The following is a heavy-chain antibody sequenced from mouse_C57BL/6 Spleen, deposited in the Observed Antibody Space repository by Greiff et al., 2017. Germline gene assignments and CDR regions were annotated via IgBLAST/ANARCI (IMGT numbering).Heavy chain of an antibody. Sequence: VKLLESGAELVRPGTSVKMSCKASGYTFTNYWIGWAKQRPGHGLEWIGDIYPGGGYTNYNEKFKGKATLTADKSSSTAYMQFSSLTSEDSAIYYCARSGSNYTFDYWGQGTTLTVSS. CDR3: ARSGSNYTFDY. CDR1: GYTFTNYW. D-gene: IGHD2-5*01. V-gene: IGHV1-63*01. J-gene: IGHJ2*01. CDR2: IYPGGGYT.